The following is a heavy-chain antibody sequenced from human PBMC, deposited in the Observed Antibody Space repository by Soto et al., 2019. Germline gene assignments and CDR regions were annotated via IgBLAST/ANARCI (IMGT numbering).Heavy chain of an antibody. J-gene: IGHJ4*02. D-gene: IGHD3-9*01. CDR3: ARGGLHGYYKDN. Sequence: PGGSLRLSCVASGFTFSTYAMRRVRQAPGKGLEWVAGIYDDGGNKNYADSVKGRFTVSRDNAENTVYLQMNSLRAEDTAIYYCARGGLHGYYKDNWGQGTLVTVSS. CDR1: GFTFSTYA. V-gene: IGHV3-33*03. CDR2: IYDDGGNK.